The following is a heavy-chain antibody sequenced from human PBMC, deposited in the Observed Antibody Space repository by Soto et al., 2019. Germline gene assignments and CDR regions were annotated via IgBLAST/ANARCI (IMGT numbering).Heavy chain of an antibody. CDR2: ISHSGSS. V-gene: IGHV4-4*02. D-gene: IGHD6-19*01. CDR1: GGSISSVNW. Sequence: QVQLQESGPGLVKPSGTLSLTCAVSGGSISSVNWWSWVRQPPGKGLEWIGEISHSGSSNDNPSLKRRVTISVDKSKNQISLKVNSVTAADTAVYYCVNDYSGWLSGWGQGTLVTVSS. J-gene: IGHJ4*02. CDR3: VNDYSGWLSG.